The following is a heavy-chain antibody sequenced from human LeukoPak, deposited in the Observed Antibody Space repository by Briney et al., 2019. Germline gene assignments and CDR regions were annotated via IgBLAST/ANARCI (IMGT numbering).Heavy chain of an antibody. CDR1: GGSFSGYY. V-gene: IGHV4-34*01. J-gene: IGHJ4*02. CDR2: INHSGST. CDR3: ARGFHFDY. Sequence: SETLSLTCAVYGGSFSGYYWSWIRQPPGKGLEWIGEINHSGSTNYNPSLKSRVTISVDTSKNQFSLKLSSVTAADTAVYYCARGFHFDYWGQGTLATVSS.